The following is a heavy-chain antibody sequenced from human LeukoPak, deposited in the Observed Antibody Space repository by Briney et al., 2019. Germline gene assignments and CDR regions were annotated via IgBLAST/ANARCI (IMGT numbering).Heavy chain of an antibody. CDR3: ASRRQLVRAFDI. Sequence: SETLSLTCTVSGVSISSSSYYWGWIRQPPGKGLEWIGSIYYSGSTYYNPSLKSRVTISVDTSKNQFSLKLSSVTAADTAVYYCASRRQLVRAFDIWGQGTMVTVSS. CDR2: IYYSGST. CDR1: GVSISSSSYY. V-gene: IGHV4-39*01. J-gene: IGHJ3*02. D-gene: IGHD6-6*01.